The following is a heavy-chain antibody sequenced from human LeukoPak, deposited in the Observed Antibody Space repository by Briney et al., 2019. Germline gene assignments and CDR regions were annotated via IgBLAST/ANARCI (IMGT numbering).Heavy chain of an antibody. CDR1: GFTFSSYS. D-gene: IGHD3-10*01. CDR3: ARRLPGFLVRGVLNGNWFDP. CDR2: INRSGST. J-gene: IGHJ5*02. Sequence: GSLRLSCAASGFTFSSYSMNWVRQSPGKGLEWIGEINRSGSTKYNPSLKNRVTISVDTSKNQFSLKLSSVTAADTAVYYCARRLPGFLVRGVLNGNWFDPWGQGTLVTVSS. V-gene: IGHV4-34*01.